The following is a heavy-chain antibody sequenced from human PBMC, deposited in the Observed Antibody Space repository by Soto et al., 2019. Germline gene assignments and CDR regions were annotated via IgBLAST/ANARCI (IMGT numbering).Heavy chain of an antibody. V-gene: IGHV1-3*01. CDR2: INAGNGNT. CDR3: VRSSGYYYVDY. Sequence: QVQLVQSGAEVKKPGASVKVSCKASGYTFTSYAMHWVRQAPGQRLEWMGWINAGNGNTKYSQKFQGRVTITRDTSASTAYMELSSLRSEDTAVYYCVRSSGYYYVDYWGQGTLVTVSS. CDR1: GYTFTSYA. D-gene: IGHD3-22*01. J-gene: IGHJ4*02.